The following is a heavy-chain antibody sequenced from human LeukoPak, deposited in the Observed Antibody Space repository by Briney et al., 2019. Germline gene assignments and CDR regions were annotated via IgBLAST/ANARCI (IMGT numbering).Heavy chain of an antibody. CDR1: GYTFSSYG. D-gene: IGHD5-18*01. CDR3: ARASGYSYGPRDY. CDR2: ISAHTGHT. J-gene: IGHJ4*02. V-gene: IGHV1-18*01. Sequence: GASVKVSCKASGYTFSSYGVTWVRQAPGQGLEWMGWISAHTGHTSYAQKLQDRITMTTGTSTSTAYMELRSLRSDDTAVYFCARASGYSYGPRDYWGQGTLVTVSS.